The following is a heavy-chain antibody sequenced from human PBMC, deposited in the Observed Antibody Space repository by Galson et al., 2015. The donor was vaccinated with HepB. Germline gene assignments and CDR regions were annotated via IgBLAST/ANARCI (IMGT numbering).Heavy chain of an antibody. Sequence: SLRLSCAASGFTFSSYAMSWVRQAPGKGLEWVSAISGSGGSTYYADSVKGRFTISRDNSKNTLYLQMNSLRAEDTAVYYCAKRYCSSTSCSYYSYYGMDVWGQGTTFTVSS. CDR3: AKRYCSSTSCSYYSYYGMDV. CDR1: GFTFSSYA. J-gene: IGHJ6*02. CDR2: ISGSGGST. D-gene: IGHD2-2*01. V-gene: IGHV3-23*01.